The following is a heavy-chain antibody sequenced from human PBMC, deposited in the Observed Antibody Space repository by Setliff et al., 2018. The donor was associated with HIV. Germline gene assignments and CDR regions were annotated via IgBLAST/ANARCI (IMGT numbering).Heavy chain of an antibody. V-gene: IGHV3-21*01. Sequence: AGGSLRLSCAASGFTFSSYSMNWVRQAPGKGLEWVSYISSSSSYTHYADSVKGRFTISRDNAKNSLHLQVNSLRAEDTSMYYCARSPIRMRYFDYWGQGALVTVSS. CDR1: GFTFSSYS. CDR2: ISSSSSYT. D-gene: IGHD2-8*01. CDR3: ARSPIRMRYFDY. J-gene: IGHJ4*02.